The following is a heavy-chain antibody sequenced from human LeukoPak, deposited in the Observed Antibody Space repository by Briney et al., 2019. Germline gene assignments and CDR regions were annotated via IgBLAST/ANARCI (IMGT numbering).Heavy chain of an antibody. CDR2: TGSTGVST. CDR3: AKDPGVVPAHYFDY. V-gene: IGHV3-23*01. J-gene: IGHJ4*02. D-gene: IGHD2-2*01. CDR1: GFTFSSYA. Sequence: GGSLRLSCAASGFTFSSYAMNWVRQAPGKGLEWVSATGSTGVSTFYADSVKGRFTVSRDNSKNTLSLQMNSLRAEDTAVYYCAKDPGVVPAHYFDYWGRGILVTVSS.